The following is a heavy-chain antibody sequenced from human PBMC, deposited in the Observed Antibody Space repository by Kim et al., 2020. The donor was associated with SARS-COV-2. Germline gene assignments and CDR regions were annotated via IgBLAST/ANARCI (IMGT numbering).Heavy chain of an antibody. V-gene: IGHV3-30*04. CDR1: GFTFSSYA. Sequence: GGSLRLSCAASGFTFSSYAMHWVRQAPGKGLEWVAVISYDGSNKYYADSVKGRFTISRDNSKNTLYLQMNSLRAEDTAVYYCARDHLDYYDSSGYYSVPHNWGQGTLVTVSS. J-gene: IGHJ4*02. CDR2: ISYDGSNK. CDR3: ARDHLDYYDSSGYYSVPHN. D-gene: IGHD3-22*01.